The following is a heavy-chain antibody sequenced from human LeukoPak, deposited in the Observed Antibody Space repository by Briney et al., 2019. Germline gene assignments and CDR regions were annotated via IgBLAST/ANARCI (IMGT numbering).Heavy chain of an antibody. J-gene: IGHJ4*02. V-gene: IGHV3-23*01. CDR1: GFTFSSYA. Sequence: GGSLRLSCAASGFTFSSYAMSWVRQAPGKGLEWVSAISGSGGSTYYADSVKGRFTISRDNSKNTLYLQMNSLRAEDTAVYYCATRYCSGGSCYAFDYWGQGTLVTVPS. CDR3: ATRYCSGGSCYAFDY. CDR2: ISGSGGST. D-gene: IGHD2-15*01.